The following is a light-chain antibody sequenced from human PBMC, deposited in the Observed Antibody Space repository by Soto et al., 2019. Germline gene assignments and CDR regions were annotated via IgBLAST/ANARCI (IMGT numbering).Light chain of an antibody. CDR3: QQRSNWPT. V-gene: IGKV3-11*01. Sequence: EVELTQSPVTVSLSPGERATLSCRASQSVSSYLAWYQQKPGQAPRLLIYDASNRATGIPARFSGSGSGTDLTLTISSLEPEDFAVYYCQQRSNWPTFGQGTKVDIK. CDR1: QSVSSY. CDR2: DAS. J-gene: IGKJ1*01.